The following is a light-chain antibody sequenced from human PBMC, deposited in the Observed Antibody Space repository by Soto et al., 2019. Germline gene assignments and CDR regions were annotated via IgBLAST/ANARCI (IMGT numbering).Light chain of an antibody. CDR2: DNN. V-gene: IGLV1-51*01. CDR1: SSNIGNNF. Sequence: QSVLTQPPSVSAAPGQKVTTSCSGSSSNIGNNFVSWYQHLPGTAPKLLIYDNNKRPSGIPDRFSGTKSGTSATLGITGLQTGDEAHYYCATWDSSLIAGVFGGGTKVTVL. J-gene: IGLJ2*01. CDR3: ATWDSSLIAGV.